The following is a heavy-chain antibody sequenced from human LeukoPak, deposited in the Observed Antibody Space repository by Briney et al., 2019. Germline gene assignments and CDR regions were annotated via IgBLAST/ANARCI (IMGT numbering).Heavy chain of an antibody. CDR2: IYTSGST. CDR3: ARGVGAARPRYYYYYMDV. J-gene: IGHJ6*03. Sequence: SETLSLTCTVSGGCISSYYWSWIRQPAGKGLEWIGRIYTSGSTNYNPSLKSRVTMSVDTSKNQFSLKLSSVTAADTAVYYCARGVGAARPRYYYYYMDVWGKGTTVTVSS. CDR1: GGCISSYY. V-gene: IGHV4-4*07. D-gene: IGHD6-6*01.